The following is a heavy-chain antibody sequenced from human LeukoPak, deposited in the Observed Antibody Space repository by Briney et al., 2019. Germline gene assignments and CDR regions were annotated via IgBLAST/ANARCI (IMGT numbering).Heavy chain of an antibody. CDR3: AKHYGDYVAHFDY. J-gene: IGHJ4*02. CDR2: IDPSDSYT. D-gene: IGHD4-17*01. CDR1: GYSFTNYW. V-gene: IGHV5-10-1*01. Sequence: PGGSLRLSCKGSGYSFTNYWISRVRQMPGKGLEWMGRIDPSDSYTNYSPSFQGHVTISADKSISTAYLQWSSLKASDTAMYYCAKHYGDYVAHFDYWGQGTLVTVSS.